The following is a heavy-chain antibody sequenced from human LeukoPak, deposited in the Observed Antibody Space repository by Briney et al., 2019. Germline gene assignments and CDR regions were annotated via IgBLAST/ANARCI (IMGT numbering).Heavy chain of an antibody. CDR2: MHYSGDS. CDR3: ARDLELERNRWNYFES. CDR1: GHSISSFF. V-gene: IGHV4-59*01. J-gene: IGHJ4*02. D-gene: IGHD1-1*01. Sequence: SETLSLTCTVSGHSISSFFWSWIRQPPGKGLEWIGSMHYSGDSKYNPSLRSRVSLSIDTSKQQFSLRLSSVTAADTAVYYCARDLELERNRWNYFESWGQGALVTVSS.